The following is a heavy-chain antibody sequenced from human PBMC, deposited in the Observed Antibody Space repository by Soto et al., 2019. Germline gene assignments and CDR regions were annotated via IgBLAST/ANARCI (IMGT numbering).Heavy chain of an antibody. V-gene: IGHV1-69*13. Sequence: SVKVSCKASGGTFSSYAISWVRQAPGQGLEWMGGIIPIFGTANYAQKFQGRVTITADESTSTAYMELSSLRSEDTAVYYCARSVSFRYQLLKRGMDVWGQGTTVTVS. CDR2: IIPIFGTA. D-gene: IGHD2-2*01. CDR3: ARSVSFRYQLLKRGMDV. J-gene: IGHJ6*02. CDR1: GGTFSSYA.